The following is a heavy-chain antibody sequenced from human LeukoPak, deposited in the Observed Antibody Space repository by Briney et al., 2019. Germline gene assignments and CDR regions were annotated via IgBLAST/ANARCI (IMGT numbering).Heavy chain of an antibody. J-gene: IGHJ6*02. CDR2: IYYSGST. CDR3: ARQLYYYDSCGYYYYYYGMDV. D-gene: IGHD3-22*01. Sequence: SETLSLTCTVSGGSISSYYWSWIRQPPGKGLEWIGYIYYSGSTNYNPSLKSRVTISVDTSKNQFSLKLSSVTAADTAVYYCARQLYYYDSCGYYYYYYGMDVWGQGTTVTVSS. V-gene: IGHV4-59*01. CDR1: GGSISSYY.